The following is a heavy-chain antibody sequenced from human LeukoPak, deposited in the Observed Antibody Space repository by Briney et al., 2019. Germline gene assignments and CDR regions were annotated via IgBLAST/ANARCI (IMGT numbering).Heavy chain of an antibody. CDR1: GFTVSNNY. J-gene: IGHJ4*02. CDR3: ARVASRAFDY. V-gene: IGHV3-66*01. Sequence: PGGSLRLSCAASGFTVSNNYITWVRGAPGTGLEWFSIIYNGVTAYYADSVRGRFTISRDNSKNTLYLQMSSLRAEDTALYYCARVASRAFDYWGQGALVTVSS. CDR2: IYNGVTA.